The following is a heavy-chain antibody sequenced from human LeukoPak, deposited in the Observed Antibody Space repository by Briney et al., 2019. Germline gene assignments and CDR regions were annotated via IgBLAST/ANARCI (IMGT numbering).Heavy chain of an antibody. CDR3: ARGDVRGIVSPYYYYGMDV. J-gene: IGHJ6*02. CDR1: GVSISSSY. Sequence: SETLSLTCTVSGVSISSSYWSWVRQPPGKGLEWVGYIYYSGDSNYNPSLKSRATISVDTSKNQFSLKLGSVTAADTAVYYCARGDVRGIVSPYYYYGMDVWGQGTTVTVSS. D-gene: IGHD1-1*01. V-gene: IGHV4-59*01. CDR2: IYYSGDS.